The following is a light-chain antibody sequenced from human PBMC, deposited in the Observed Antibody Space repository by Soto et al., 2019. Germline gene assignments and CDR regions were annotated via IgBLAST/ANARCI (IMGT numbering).Light chain of an antibody. CDR3: QQRSNWPSLT. V-gene: IGKV3-11*01. J-gene: IGKJ4*01. Sequence: ETMMTQSPDTLSVSLGERATLSCRASQSLRSSLAWYQQKPGQAPRLLIYDASTRATGIPARFSGSGSGTDFTLTISSLEPEDFAVYYCQQRSNWPSLTFGGGTKVDIK. CDR1: QSLRSS. CDR2: DAS.